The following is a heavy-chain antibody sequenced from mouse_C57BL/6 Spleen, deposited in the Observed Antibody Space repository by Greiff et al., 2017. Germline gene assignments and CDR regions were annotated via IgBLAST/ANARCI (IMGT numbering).Heavy chain of an antibody. CDR1: GYTFTDYY. CDR3: ARTGDGNYLAWFAY. V-gene: IGHV1-19*01. CDR2: INPYNGGT. Sequence: VQLQQSGPVLVKPGASVKMSCKASGYTFTDYYMNWVKQSHGKSLEWIGVINPYNGGTSYNQKFKGKATLTVDKSSSTAYMELNSLTSEDSAVYYCARTGDGNYLAWFAYWGQGTLVTVSA. J-gene: IGHJ3*01. D-gene: IGHD2-1*01.